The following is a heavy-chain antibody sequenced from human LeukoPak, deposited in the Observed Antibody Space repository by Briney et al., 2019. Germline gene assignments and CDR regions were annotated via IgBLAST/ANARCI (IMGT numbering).Heavy chain of an antibody. D-gene: IGHD1-26*01. CDR2: INPNSGGT. V-gene: IGHV1-2*02. CDR1: GYTFTGYY. Sequence: PAASVKVSCKASGYTFTGYYMHWVRQAPGQGLEWMGWINPNSGGTNYAQKFQGRVTMTRDTSISTAYMELSRLRSDDTAVYYCARVKAGSYYGFDAFDIWGQGTMVTVSS. J-gene: IGHJ3*02. CDR3: ARVKAGSYYGFDAFDI.